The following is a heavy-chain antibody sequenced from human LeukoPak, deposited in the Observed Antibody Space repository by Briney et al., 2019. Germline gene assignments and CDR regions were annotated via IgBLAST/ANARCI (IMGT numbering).Heavy chain of an antibody. D-gene: IGHD3-10*01. CDR3: ARLFRGSRSYYNPFDC. CDR1: GYSLTNYW. J-gene: IGHJ4*02. Sequence: GESLKISWEGSGYSLTNYWIGWVRQMPGKGLGWMGIIYPGDSDTRYSPSFLGQVTISADKSISTAYLQWSSLKASDTAMYYCARLFRGSRSYYNPFDCWGQGNLVTVSS. V-gene: IGHV5-51*01. CDR2: IYPGDSDT.